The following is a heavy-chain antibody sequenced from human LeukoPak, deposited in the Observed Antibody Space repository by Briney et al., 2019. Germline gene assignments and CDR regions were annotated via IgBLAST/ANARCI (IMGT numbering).Heavy chain of an antibody. CDR2: IHYSGST. CDR3: ARVGIAARPINWFDP. CDR1: GGSFSGYY. V-gene: IGHV4-34*01. D-gene: IGHD6-6*01. J-gene: IGHJ5*02. Sequence: PSETLSLTCAVYGGSFSGYYWSWIRQPPGKGLEWIGSIHYSGSTNYNPSLKSRVTISVDTSKNQFSRKLSSVTAADTAVYYCARVGIAARPINWFDPWGQGTLVTVSS.